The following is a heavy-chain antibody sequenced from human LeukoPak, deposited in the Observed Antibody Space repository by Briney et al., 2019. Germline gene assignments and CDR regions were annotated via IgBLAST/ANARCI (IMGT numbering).Heavy chain of an antibody. Sequence: SETLSLTCTVSGGSITRYYWTWIRQPPGKGLEWIGYIFSNGSTNYKPSIKSRVAISLDTSKRQFSLRLTSVTAADTAVYYCARDGCSSTSCYSDYYYGMDVWGQGTTVTVSS. J-gene: IGHJ6*02. D-gene: IGHD2-2*01. CDR3: ARDGCSSTSCYSDYYYGMDV. CDR2: IFSNGST. CDR1: GGSITRYY. V-gene: IGHV4-59*01.